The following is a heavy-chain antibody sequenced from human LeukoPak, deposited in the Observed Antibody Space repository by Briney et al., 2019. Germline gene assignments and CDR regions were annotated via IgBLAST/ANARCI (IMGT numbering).Heavy chain of an antibody. CDR2: IYSGGST. CDR3: AVAKTPGYSSTEFDY. J-gene: IGHJ4*02. D-gene: IGHD6-13*01. Sequence: GGSLRLSCAASGFTVSSNYMSWVRQAPGKGLEWVSVIYSGGSTYYADSVKGRFTISRDNSKNTLYLQMNSLRAEDTAVYYCAVAKTPGYSSTEFDYWGQGTPVTVSS. CDR1: GFTVSSNY. V-gene: IGHV3-66*01.